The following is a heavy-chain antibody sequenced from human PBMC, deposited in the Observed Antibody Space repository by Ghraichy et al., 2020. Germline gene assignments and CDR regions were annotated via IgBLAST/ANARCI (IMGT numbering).Heavy chain of an antibody. CDR2: MNPNSGNT. D-gene: IGHD3-10*01. Sequence: ASVKVSCKASGYTFTSYDINWVRQATGQGLEWMGWMNPNSGNTGYAQKFQGRVTMTRNTSISTAYMELSSLRSEDTAVYYCARAIYGSGSYFTDYWGQGTLVTVSS. V-gene: IGHV1-8*01. CDR1: GYTFTSYD. CDR3: ARAIYGSGSYFTDY. J-gene: IGHJ4*02.